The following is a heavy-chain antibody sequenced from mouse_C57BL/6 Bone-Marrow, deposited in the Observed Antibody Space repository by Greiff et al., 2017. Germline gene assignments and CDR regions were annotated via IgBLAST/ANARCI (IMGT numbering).Heavy chain of an antibody. Sequence: QVQLKQSGAELARPGASVKLSCKASGYTFTSYGISWVKQRTGQGLEWIGEIYPRSGNTYYNEKFKGKAKLTADKSSSTAYVELRILTSDASAFYFCSRSYCCFYVWGTGTTVTLSS. V-gene: IGHV1-81*01. CDR3: SRSYCCFYV. J-gene: IGHJ1*03. CDR1: GYTFTSYG. CDR2: IYPRSGNT.